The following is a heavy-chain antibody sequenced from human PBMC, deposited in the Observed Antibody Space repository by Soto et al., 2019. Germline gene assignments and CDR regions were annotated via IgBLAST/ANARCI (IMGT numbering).Heavy chain of an antibody. CDR1: GYNFTDYA. Sequence: QVQLVQSGAEVKKPGASVKVPCKASGYNFTDYALHWVRQAPGQGLEWMGWINPDNSNTKYSQKFQGRVTMSSDTSANTAYMELRSLTSEDTAVYYCAVVFYYYGSGGDSWGQGTLVIASS. V-gene: IGHV1-3*01. D-gene: IGHD3-10*01. CDR2: INPDNSNT. J-gene: IGHJ5*02. CDR3: AVVFYYYGSGGDS.